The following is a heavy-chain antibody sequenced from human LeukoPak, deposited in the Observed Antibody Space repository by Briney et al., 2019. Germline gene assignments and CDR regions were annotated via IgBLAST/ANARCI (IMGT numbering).Heavy chain of an antibody. Sequence: PGGSLRLSCAASGFTFSSYGMHWVRQAPGKGLEWVAVIWYDGSNEYYADSVKGRFTISRDNSKNTLYLQMNSLRAEDTAVYYCARGSEDSSGYYYPSGGDYWGQGTLITVSS. CDR2: IWYDGSNE. CDR3: ARGSEDSSGYYYPSGGDY. CDR1: GFTFSSYG. J-gene: IGHJ4*02. D-gene: IGHD3-22*01. V-gene: IGHV3-33*01.